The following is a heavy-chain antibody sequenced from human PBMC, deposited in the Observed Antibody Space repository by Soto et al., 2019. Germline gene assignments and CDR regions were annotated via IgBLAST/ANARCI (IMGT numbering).Heavy chain of an antibody. CDR2: IIPVFDKA. Sequence: QVQLVQSGADVKKPGSSVKVSCKTSGGSFGSSAISWVRQAPAQGLEWMGEIIPVFDKANYAQNFQGRLTITADELTGTVCMQLSCLRSEDTAVYFCARLRRDWGDAFDLWGLGTFVTVSS. CDR1: GGSFGSSA. D-gene: IGHD3-16*01. V-gene: IGHV1-69*01. J-gene: IGHJ3*01. CDR3: ARLRRDWGDAFDL.